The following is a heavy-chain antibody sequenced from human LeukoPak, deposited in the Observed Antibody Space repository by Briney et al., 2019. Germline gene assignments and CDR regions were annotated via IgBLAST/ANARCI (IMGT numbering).Heavy chain of an antibody. CDR1: GFTLSICG. J-gene: IGHJ4*02. CDR3: VKDFHNSWTFDY. D-gene: IGHD6-13*01. V-gene: IGHV3-30*02. CDR2: INDGGSKK. Sequence: GGSLRLSCAASGFTLSICGMHWVRQAPGKGLEWVAFINDGGSKKDYADSVKGRLTISSDTSKNILYLQMNSLRIEDTAVYYCVKDFHNSWTFDYWGQGTLVTVSS.